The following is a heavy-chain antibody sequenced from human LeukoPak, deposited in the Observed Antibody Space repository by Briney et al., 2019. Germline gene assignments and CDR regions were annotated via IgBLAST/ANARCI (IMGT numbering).Heavy chain of an antibody. J-gene: IGHJ4*02. CDR2: ISGSGGST. D-gene: IGHD3-3*01. CDR3: AKDPSPYYDFWSGPNYFDY. Sequence: GGSLRLSCAASGFTFSSYAMSWVRQAPGKGLEWVSAISGSGGSTYYADSVKGRFTISRDNSKNTLYLQMNSLRAEDTAVYYCAKDPSPYYDFWSGPNYFDYWGQGTLVTVSS. CDR1: GFTFSSYA. V-gene: IGHV3-23*01.